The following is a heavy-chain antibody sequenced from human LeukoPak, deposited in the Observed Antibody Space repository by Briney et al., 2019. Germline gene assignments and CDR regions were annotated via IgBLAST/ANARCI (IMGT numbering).Heavy chain of an antibody. CDR3: ARGMLRLYYYDSSGYGLDY. CDR1: GGSFSGYY. CDR2: ISHSGST. V-gene: IGHV4-34*01. D-gene: IGHD3-22*01. Sequence: SETLSLTCAVYGGSFSGYYWSWIRQPPGKGLEWIGEISHSGSTNYNPSLKSRVTISVDTSKNQFSLKLSSVTAADTAVYYCARGMLRLYYYDSSGYGLDYWGQGTLVTVSS. J-gene: IGHJ4*02.